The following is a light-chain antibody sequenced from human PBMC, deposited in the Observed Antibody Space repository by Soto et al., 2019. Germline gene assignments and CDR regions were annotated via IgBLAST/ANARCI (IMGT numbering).Light chain of an antibody. CDR1: QSISTY. J-gene: IGKJ1*01. CDR2: RAS. Sequence: DIQMTQSPSSLSASVGDRVTISCRASQSISTYLNWYQQKPGTAPKLLIYRASSVKSGVPPRFSGSGSGRDCTLTISSLRPEDIATYFCQHSYSSPPWTFGQGTKVEVK. CDR3: QHSYSSPPWT. V-gene: IGKV1-39*01.